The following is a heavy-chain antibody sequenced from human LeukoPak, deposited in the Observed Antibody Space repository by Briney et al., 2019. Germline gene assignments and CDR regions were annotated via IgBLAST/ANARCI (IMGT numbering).Heavy chain of an antibody. CDR3: AKDSIRSVTTFDY. D-gene: IGHD4-17*01. V-gene: IGHV3-23*01. CDR2: ISGSGGST. J-gene: IGHJ4*02. Sequence: GGSLRLSCAASGFTFSSYAMSWVRQAPGKRLEWVSAISGSGGSTYYADSVKGRFTISRDNSKNTLYLQMNSLRAGDTAVYYCAKDSIRSVTTFDYWGQGTLVTVSS. CDR1: GFTFSSYA.